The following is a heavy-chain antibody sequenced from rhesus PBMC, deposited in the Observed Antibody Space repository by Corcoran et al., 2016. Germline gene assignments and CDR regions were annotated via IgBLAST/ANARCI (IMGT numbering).Heavy chain of an antibody. V-gene: IGHV4S7*01. CDR1: GGSISGGYY. J-gene: IGHJ4*01. CDR2: IHGNSAST. CDR3: ARTTTVANTFDY. Sequence: QVQLQESGPGLVKPSETPSLTCAVSGGSISGGYYWGGLRQPPGKGLEWIGNIHGNSASTYSSPSLKSRVTISKDTSKNQFSLKLSSVTAADTAVYYCARTTTVANTFDYWGQGVLVTVSS. D-gene: IGHD4-29*01.